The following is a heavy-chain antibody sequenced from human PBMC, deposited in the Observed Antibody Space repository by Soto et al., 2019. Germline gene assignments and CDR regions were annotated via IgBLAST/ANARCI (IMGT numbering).Heavy chain of an antibody. CDR3: ARENVDIVATRFPSFDN. V-gene: IGHV3-30*03. CDR1: GFTFSNYA. J-gene: IGHJ4*02. D-gene: IGHD5-12*01. Sequence: QVQLVESGGGVVQPGRSLRLSCAASGFTFSNYAMHWVRQAPGKGLEWGTVISDDGTNKYYADSVRGRFTISRDNSKNTVYLQMNSLRAEDTAVYYCARENVDIVATRFPSFDNWGQGNLVTVSS. CDR2: ISDDGTNK.